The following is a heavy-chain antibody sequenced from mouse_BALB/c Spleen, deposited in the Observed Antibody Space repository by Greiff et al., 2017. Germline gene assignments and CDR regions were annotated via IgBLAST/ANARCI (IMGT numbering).Heavy chain of an antibody. Sequence: EVKLMESGGGLVQPGGSRKLSCAASGFTFSSFGMHWVRQAPEKGLEWVAYISSGSSTIYYADTVKGRFTISRDNPKNTLFLQMTSLRSEDTAMYYCARWGVRRSFDYWGQGTTLTVSS. J-gene: IGHJ2*01. V-gene: IGHV5-17*02. CDR3: ARWGVRRSFDY. CDR1: GFTFSSFG. CDR2: ISSGSSTI. D-gene: IGHD2-14*01.